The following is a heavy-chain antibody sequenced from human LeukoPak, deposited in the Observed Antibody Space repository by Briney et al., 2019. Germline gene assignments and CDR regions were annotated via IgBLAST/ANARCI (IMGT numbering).Heavy chain of an antibody. CDR1: GFTFSSYS. V-gene: IGHV3-48*02. Sequence: GGSLRLSCAASGFTFSSYSMNWVGQAPGKGLEWASFISSSSTTIYYADSVKGRFTISRDNAKNSLYLQVNSLRDEDTAVYYCAKSESYRFDYWGQGTLVTVSS. D-gene: IGHD1-26*01. CDR2: ISSSSTTI. J-gene: IGHJ4*02. CDR3: AKSESYRFDY.